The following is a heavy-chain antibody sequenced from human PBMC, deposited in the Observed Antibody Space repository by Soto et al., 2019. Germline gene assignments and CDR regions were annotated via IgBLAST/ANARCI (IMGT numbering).Heavy chain of an antibody. CDR2: IVVGSGNT. J-gene: IGHJ3*02. CDR1: GFTFTSSA. D-gene: IGHD3-22*01. CDR3: AALGWLLLPHDAFDI. Sequence: QMQLVQSGPEVKKPGTSVKVSCKASGFTFTSSAVQWVRQARGQRLEWIGWIVVGSGNTNYAQKFQERVTITRDMSTSTAYMELSSLRSEDTAVYYCAALGWLLLPHDAFDIWGQGTMVTVSS. V-gene: IGHV1-58*01.